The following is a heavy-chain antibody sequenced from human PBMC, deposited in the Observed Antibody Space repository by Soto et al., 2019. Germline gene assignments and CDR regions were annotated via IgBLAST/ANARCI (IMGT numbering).Heavy chain of an antibody. CDR2: ISGSGGST. J-gene: IGHJ6*02. CDR3: ARRQNYYGSGNYYNYGMDV. CDR1: GFTFSSYA. V-gene: IGHV3-23*01. Sequence: GGSLRLSCAASGFTFSSYAMSWVRQAPGKGLEWVSVISGSGGSTYYADSVKGRFTISRDNSKNTLYLEMNSLRAEDTAVYYCARRQNYYGSGNYYNYGMDVWGQGTTVTVSS. D-gene: IGHD3-10*01.